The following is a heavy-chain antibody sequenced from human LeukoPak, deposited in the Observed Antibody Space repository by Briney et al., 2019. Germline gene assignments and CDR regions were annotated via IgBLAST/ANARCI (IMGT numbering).Heavy chain of an antibody. CDR1: GGTFSGYA. CDR2: IIPIFGTA. D-gene: IGHD6-19*01. J-gene: IGHJ4*02. Sequence: SVKVSCKASGGTFSGYAISWVRQAPGQGLEWMGGIIPIFGTANYAQKFQGRVTITADKSTSTAYMELSSLRSEGTAVYYCARHRYSSGWSNFDYWGQGTLVTVSS. V-gene: IGHV1-69*06. CDR3: ARHRYSSGWSNFDY.